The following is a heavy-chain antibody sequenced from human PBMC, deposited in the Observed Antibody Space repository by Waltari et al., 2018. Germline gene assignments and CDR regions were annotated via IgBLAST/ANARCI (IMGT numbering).Heavy chain of an antibody. CDR1: GGSISSYY. Sequence: QVQLQESGPGLVKPSETLSLTCTVSGGSISSYYWSWIRQPPGKGLGGIGYIYYSGSTNYNPSLKSRVTISVDTSKNQFSLKLISVTAADTAVYYCARGITIFGVARAAFDIWGQGTMVTVSS. D-gene: IGHD3-3*01. V-gene: IGHV4-59*01. CDR3: ARGITIFGVARAAFDI. CDR2: IYYSGST. J-gene: IGHJ3*02.